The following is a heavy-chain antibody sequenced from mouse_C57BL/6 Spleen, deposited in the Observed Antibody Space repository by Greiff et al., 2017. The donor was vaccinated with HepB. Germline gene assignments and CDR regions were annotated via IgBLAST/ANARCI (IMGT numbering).Heavy chain of an antibody. CDR1: GYSITSGYY. J-gene: IGHJ4*01. CDR3: ARWALYYYGSGYAMDY. CDR2: ISYDGSN. D-gene: IGHD1-1*01. V-gene: IGHV3-6*01. Sequence: QSGPGLVKPSQSLSLTCSVTGYSITSGYYWNWIRQFPGNKLEWMGYISYDGSNNYNPSLKNRISITRDTSKNQFFLKLNSVTTEDTATYYCARWALYYYGSGYAMDYWGQGTTVTVSS.